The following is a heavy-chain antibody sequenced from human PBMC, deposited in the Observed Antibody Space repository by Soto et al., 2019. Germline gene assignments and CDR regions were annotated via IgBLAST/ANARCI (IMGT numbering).Heavy chain of an antibody. Sequence: QVQLVQSGAEVKKPGASVKVSCKASGYTFTSYAMHWVRQAPGQRLEWMGWINAGNGNTKYSQKFQVRVTITRDTSASTGYRLLSSLSSEDTAVNYCTRGVVATIMNWFVLWGLGALVTVSS. J-gene: IGHJ5*02. D-gene: IGHD5-12*01. CDR2: INAGNGNT. CDR1: GYTFTSYA. V-gene: IGHV1-3*01. CDR3: TRGVVATIMNWFVL.